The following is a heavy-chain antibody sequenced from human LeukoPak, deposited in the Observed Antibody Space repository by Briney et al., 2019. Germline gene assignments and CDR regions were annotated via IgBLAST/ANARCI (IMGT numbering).Heavy chain of an antibody. V-gene: IGHV4-34*01. CDR2: INHSGST. Sequence: SETLSLTCAVYGGSFSGYYWSWIRQPPGKGLEWIGEINHSGSTNYNPSLKSRVTISVDTSKNQFSLKLSSVTAADTAVYYCARRYLGQNLYYFDYWGQGTLVTVSS. CDR3: ARRYLGQNLYYFDY. J-gene: IGHJ4*02. D-gene: IGHD1-26*01. CDR1: GGSFSGYY.